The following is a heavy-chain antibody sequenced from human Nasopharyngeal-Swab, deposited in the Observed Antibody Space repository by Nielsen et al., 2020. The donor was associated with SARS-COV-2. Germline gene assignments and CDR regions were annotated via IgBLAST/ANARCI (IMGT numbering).Heavy chain of an antibody. Sequence: ASVQVSCKASGYTFTSYGISWVRQAPGQGLEWMGWISAYNGNTNYAQKLQGRVTMTTDTSTSTAYMELRSLRSDDTAVYYCARARWGGEYYDSSGYFDYWGQGTLVTVSS. D-gene: IGHD3-22*01. V-gene: IGHV1-18*01. CDR2: ISAYNGNT. J-gene: IGHJ4*02. CDR1: GYTFTSYG. CDR3: ARARWGGEYYDSSGYFDY.